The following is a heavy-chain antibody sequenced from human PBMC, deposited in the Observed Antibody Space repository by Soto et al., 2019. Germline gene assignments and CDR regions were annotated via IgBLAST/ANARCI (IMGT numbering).Heavy chain of an antibody. CDR3: ARHSSSWPIFDY. CDR1: SGSTGNSY. J-gene: IGHJ4*02. V-gene: IGHV4-59*08. D-gene: IGHD6-13*01. Sequence: PSDTLPLTCTLSSGSTGNSYWSWMRQSPGTGKEWIGYIYYSGSTNYNPSLKSRVSISVDTSKNQFSLKLSSVTAADTSVYYCARHSSSWPIFDYWGQGTRVNVSS. CDR2: IYYSGST.